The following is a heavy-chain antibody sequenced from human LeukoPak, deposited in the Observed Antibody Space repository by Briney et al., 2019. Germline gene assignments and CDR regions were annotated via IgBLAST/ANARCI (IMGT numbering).Heavy chain of an antibody. CDR2: IWYDGSNK. D-gene: IGHD3-10*01. V-gene: IGHV3-33*01. CDR1: GFTFSSYG. J-gene: IGHJ3*02. CDR3: AREPKVMGSYDAFDI. Sequence: GGSLRLSCAASGFTFSSYGMHWVRQAPGKGLEWVAVIWYDGSNKYYVDSVKGRFTISRDNSKNTLYLQMNSLRAEDTAVYYCAREPKVMGSYDAFDIWGQGTMVTVSS.